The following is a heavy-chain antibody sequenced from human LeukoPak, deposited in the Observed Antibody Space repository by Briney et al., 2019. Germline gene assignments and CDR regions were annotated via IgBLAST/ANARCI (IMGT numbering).Heavy chain of an antibody. Sequence: GGSLRLSCAASGFSFSSYWMSWVRQAPGKGLEWVAVISYDGSNKYYADSVKGRFTISRDNSKNTLYLQMNSLRAEDTAVYYCARTIQLWLGRNFDYWGQGTLVTVSS. CDR1: GFSFSSYW. CDR3: ARTIQLWLGRNFDY. V-gene: IGHV3-30*03. J-gene: IGHJ4*02. D-gene: IGHD5-18*01. CDR2: ISYDGSNK.